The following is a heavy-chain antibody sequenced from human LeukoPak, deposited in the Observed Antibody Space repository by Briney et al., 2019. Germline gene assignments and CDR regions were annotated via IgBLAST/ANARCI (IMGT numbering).Heavy chain of an antibody. Sequence: SETLPLTCSVSGGSISSYYWTWIRQPPGKRLERNGSLYYSGSTNSSPSLKSRVTMSVATSKNQCCLKLRSVTAAATAVYYCARGGSGISNAFDIWGQGTMGTVSS. J-gene: IGHJ3*02. CDR3: ARGGSGISNAFDI. D-gene: IGHD3-10*01. V-gene: IGHV4-59*01. CDR1: GGSISSYY. CDR2: LYYSGST.